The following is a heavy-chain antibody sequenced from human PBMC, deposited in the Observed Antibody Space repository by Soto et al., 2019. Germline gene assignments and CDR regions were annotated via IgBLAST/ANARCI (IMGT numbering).Heavy chain of an antibody. V-gene: IGHV4-30-4*01. J-gene: IGHJ5*02. CDR2: IYYSGST. D-gene: IGHD3-22*01. CDR3: ARVENYYDSSGYYYVGRWFDP. Sequence: QVQLQESGPGLVKPSQTLSLTCTVSGGSISSGDYYWSWIRQPPGKGLEWIGYIYYSGSTYYNPSLKSRVTTSVDTSKNQFSLKLCSVTAADTAVYYCARVENYYDSSGYYYVGRWFDPWGQGTLVTVSS. CDR1: GGSISSGDYY.